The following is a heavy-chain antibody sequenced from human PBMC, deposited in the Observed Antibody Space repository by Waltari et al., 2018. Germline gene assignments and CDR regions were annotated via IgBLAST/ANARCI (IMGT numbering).Heavy chain of an antibody. Sequence: QVQLQQWGAGLLKPSETLSLTCAVYGGSFSGYYWSWIRQPPGKGLEWIGEINHSGSTNDNPSLNSRVTISVDTSKNQFALKLSSVTAADTAVYYWARAPWGAAAGRKLYFQHWGQGTLVTVSS. CDR1: GGSFSGYY. J-gene: IGHJ1*01. D-gene: IGHD6-13*01. V-gene: IGHV4-34*01. CDR3: ARAPWGAAAGRKLYFQH. CDR2: INHSGST.